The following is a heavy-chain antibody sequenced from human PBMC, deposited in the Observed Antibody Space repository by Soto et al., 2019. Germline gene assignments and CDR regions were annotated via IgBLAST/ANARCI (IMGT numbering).Heavy chain of an antibody. D-gene: IGHD6-13*01. Sequence: SETLSLTCAVSGGSISSSNLWSWVRQPPGKGLEWIGEIYHSGSTNYNPSLKSRVTISVDKSKNQFSLKLSSVTAADTAVYYCARVLTLAAAGQNWFDPWGQGTLVTVSS. V-gene: IGHV4-4*02. CDR2: IYHSGST. CDR3: ARVLTLAAAGQNWFDP. J-gene: IGHJ5*02. CDR1: GGSISSSNL.